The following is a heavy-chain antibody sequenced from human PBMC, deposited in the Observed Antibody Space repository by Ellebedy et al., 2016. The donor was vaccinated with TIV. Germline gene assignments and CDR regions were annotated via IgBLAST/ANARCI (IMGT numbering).Heavy chain of an antibody. Sequence: GESLKISCAASGFTFTSYGMHWVRQAPGKGLEWVAVLWYDGSNKNYVDSVKGRFTISRDNAKNSLYLQMNSLRAEDTAVYYCARGVSVGDAFDIWGQGTTVTVSS. J-gene: IGHJ3*02. CDR1: GFTFTSYG. D-gene: IGHD1-26*01. V-gene: IGHV3-33*08. CDR3: ARGVSVGDAFDI. CDR2: LWYDGSNK.